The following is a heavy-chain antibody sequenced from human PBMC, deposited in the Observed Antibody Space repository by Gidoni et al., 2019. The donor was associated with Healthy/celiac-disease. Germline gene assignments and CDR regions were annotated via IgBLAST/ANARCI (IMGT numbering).Heavy chain of an antibody. D-gene: IGHD2-21*02. CDR2: IYYSGST. J-gene: IGHJ3*02. V-gene: IGHV4-39*01. CDR1: GGSISSSSYY. Sequence: QLQLQESGPGLVKPSETLSLTCPVSGGSISSSSYYRGWIRQPPGKGLEWIGSIYYSGSTHYNPSLKSRVTISVDTSKNQFSLKLSSVTAADTAVYYCARHSDFVVVTAINDDAFDIWGQGTMVTVSS. CDR3: ARHSDFVVVTAINDDAFDI.